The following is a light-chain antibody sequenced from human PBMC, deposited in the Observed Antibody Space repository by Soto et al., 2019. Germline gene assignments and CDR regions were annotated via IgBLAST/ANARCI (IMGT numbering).Light chain of an antibody. CDR2: GAS. CDR3: QQYNNWPLT. V-gene: IGKV3-15*01. CDR1: QSVSSN. Sequence: EIVMTQSPATLSVSPCEIATLSCRASQSVSSNLAWYQQKPGQAPRLLIYGASTRATGIPARFSGSGSGTEFTLTISSLQSEDFAVYYCQQYNNWPLTFGGGTKVDIK. J-gene: IGKJ4*01.